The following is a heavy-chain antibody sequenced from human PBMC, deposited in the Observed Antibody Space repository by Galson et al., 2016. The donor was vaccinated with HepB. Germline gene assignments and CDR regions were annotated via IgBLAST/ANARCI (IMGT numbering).Heavy chain of an antibody. CDR3: AKDLLSDYVWGSYRFQD. V-gene: IGHV3-30*04. CDR2: VSSDGRNK. Sequence: SLRLSCAASGFTFTSYAIHWVRQAPGKGLEWLAGVSSDGRNKYYADSVKGRFTISRDKSKKTADLQMNSLRAEDTAVYYCAKDLLSDYVWGSYRFQDWGQGAPVTVSS. D-gene: IGHD3-16*02. J-gene: IGHJ4*02. CDR1: GFTFTSYA.